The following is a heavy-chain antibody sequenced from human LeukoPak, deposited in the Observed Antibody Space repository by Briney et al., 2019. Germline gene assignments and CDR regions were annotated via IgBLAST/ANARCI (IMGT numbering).Heavy chain of an antibody. J-gene: IGHJ4*02. Sequence: PSQTLSLTCAVSGGSISSGGYSWSWIRQRPGKGLEWIAYIYQSGSTYYNPSLKSRVTMSVDESKNQFSLKLSSVTAADTAVYYCVRQRDSSSCFGYWGQGTLVTVSS. D-gene: IGHD6-13*01. V-gene: IGHV4-30-2*01. CDR1: GGSISSGGYS. CDR3: VRQRDSSSCFGY. CDR2: IYQSGST.